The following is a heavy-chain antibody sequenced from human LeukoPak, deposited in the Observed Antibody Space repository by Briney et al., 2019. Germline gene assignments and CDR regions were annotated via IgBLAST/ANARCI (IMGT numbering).Heavy chain of an antibody. V-gene: IGHV1-18*01. CDR1: GYTFTSYG. CDR3: ARGGYYDFRSGYYSPVDFYFDY. D-gene: IGHD3-3*01. J-gene: IGHJ4*02. Sequence: ASVKVSCKASGYTFTSYGISWVRQAPGQGLEWMGWISAYNGNTNYAQKLQGRVTMTTDTSTSTAYMELRSLRSDDTAVYYCARGGYYDFRSGYYSPVDFYFDYWGQGTLVTVSS. CDR2: ISAYNGNT.